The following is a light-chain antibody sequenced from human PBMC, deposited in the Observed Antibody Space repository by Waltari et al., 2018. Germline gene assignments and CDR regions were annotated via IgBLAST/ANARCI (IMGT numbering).Light chain of an antibody. J-gene: IGKJ4*01. CDR2: DAS. CDR1: KSVSSY. CDR3: QQYGESPLT. V-gene: IGKV3-11*01. Sequence: EIVLTQSPATLSLSPGERATLSCRASKSVSSYLAWYQQKQGQAPRLLNYDASNRATGIPARFSGSGSGTDFTLTISSLEPEDFAVYYCQQYGESPLTFGGGTKVEIK.